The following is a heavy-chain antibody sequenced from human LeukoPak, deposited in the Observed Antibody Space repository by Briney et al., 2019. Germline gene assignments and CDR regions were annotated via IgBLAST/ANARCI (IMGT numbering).Heavy chain of an antibody. Sequence: SETLSLTCTVSGGSISSSSYYWGWIRQPPGKGLEGIGSIYYSGSTYYNPSLKSRVTISVDTSKNQFPLKLSSVTAADTAVYYCARSIMITFGGVIPHYFDYWGQGTLVTVSS. CDR2: IYYSGST. CDR3: ARSIMITFGGVIPHYFDY. CDR1: GGSISSSSYY. D-gene: IGHD3-16*02. J-gene: IGHJ4*02. V-gene: IGHV4-39*01.